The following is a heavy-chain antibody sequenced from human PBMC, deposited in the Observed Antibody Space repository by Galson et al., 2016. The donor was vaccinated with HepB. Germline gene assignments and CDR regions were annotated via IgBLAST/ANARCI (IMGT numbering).Heavy chain of an antibody. CDR3: TRTGLGDFDY. V-gene: IGHV3-72*01. CDR2: TRNRARSYTT. J-gene: IGHJ4*02. CDR1: GFILSEYY. Sequence: SLRLSCAASGFILSEYYMDWVRQAPGKGLEWVGRTRNRARSYTTDYVASVKGRFTISINNSQNSVYLYMNGLKPEDTAIYYCTRTGLGDFDYWGRGTLVTGSS.